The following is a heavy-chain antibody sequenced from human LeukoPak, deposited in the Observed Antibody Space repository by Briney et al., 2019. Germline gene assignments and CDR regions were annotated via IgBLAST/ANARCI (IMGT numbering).Heavy chain of an antibody. Sequence: GGSLRLSCAASGFTFTTYRMEWVRQAPGKGLEWVSSISSSSSYTYYADSVKGRFTISRDNAKNSLYLQMNSLRAEDTAVYYCARRGYNYGHVDYWGQGTLVTVSS. CDR1: GFTFTTYR. J-gene: IGHJ4*02. CDR2: ISSSSSYT. D-gene: IGHD5-18*01. V-gene: IGHV3-21*01. CDR3: ARRGYNYGHVDY.